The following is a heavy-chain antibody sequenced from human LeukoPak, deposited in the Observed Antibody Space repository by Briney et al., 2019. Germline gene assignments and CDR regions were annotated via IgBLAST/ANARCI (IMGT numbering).Heavy chain of an antibody. CDR2: IYSGGST. D-gene: IGHD1-26*01. V-gene: IGHV3-53*01. CDR3: ANLVGSSWFDP. CDR1: GFTVSSNY. Sequence: GGSLRLSCAASGFTVSSNYMSWVRQAPGKGLEWVSVIYSGGSTYYADSVKGRFTISRDNSKNTLYLQMNSLRAEDTAVYYCANLVGSSWFDPWGQGTLVTVSS. J-gene: IGHJ5*02.